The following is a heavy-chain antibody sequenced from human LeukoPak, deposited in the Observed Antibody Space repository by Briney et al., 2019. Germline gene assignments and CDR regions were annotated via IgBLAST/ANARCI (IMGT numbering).Heavy chain of an antibody. D-gene: IGHD6-19*01. Sequence: GGSLRLSCAASGFTLSSYDMHWVRQATGKGLEWVSAIGTAGDTYYPGSVKGRFTISRENAKNSLYLQMNNLRAEDTAVCYCARGYSSGWYPWGQGTLVTVSS. CDR1: GFTLSSYD. CDR3: ARGYSSGWYP. CDR2: IGTAGDT. J-gene: IGHJ5*02. V-gene: IGHV3-13*01.